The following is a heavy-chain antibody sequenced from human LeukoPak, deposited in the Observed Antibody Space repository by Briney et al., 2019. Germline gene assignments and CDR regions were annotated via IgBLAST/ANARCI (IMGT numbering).Heavy chain of an antibody. Sequence: SETLSLTCTVSGGSVTDYYWSWSRQPPGKGLEWIGYIYYSGSTNYNPSLKSRVTISVDTSKNQFSLKLSSVTAADTAVYYCARGVGSGNDAFDIWGQGTMVTVSS. CDR3: ARGVGSGNDAFDI. CDR2: IYYSGST. D-gene: IGHD2-15*01. J-gene: IGHJ3*02. V-gene: IGHV4-59*02. CDR1: GGSVTDYY.